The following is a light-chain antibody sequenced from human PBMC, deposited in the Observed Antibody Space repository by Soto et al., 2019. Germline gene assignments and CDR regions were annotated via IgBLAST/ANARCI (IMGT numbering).Light chain of an antibody. CDR3: AAWDDSLNGWV. J-gene: IGLJ3*02. Sequence: QSVLTQPPSASGNPGQRLTISCSGSSSNIGSSTVYWYQQFPRTAPKLLIYSNNQRPSGVPDRFSGSKSGTSASLAISGLQSEDEADYYCAAWDDSLNGWVFGGGTKVTV. V-gene: IGLV1-44*01. CDR1: SSNIGSST. CDR2: SNN.